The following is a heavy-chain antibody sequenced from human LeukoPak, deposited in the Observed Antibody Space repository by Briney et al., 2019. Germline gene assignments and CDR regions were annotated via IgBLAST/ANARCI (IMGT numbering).Heavy chain of an antibody. D-gene: IGHD1-1*01. CDR2: IYTSGGT. V-gene: IGHV4-4*09. CDR1: GGSISSYY. CDR3: ARRSYDDAFDI. Sequence: SEALSLTCTVSGGSISSYYWSWIRQPPGKGLEWIGYIYTSGGTNYNPSLKSRVAISVDTSKNQFSLKLSSVTAADTAVYYCARRSYDDAFDIWGQGTMVTVSS. J-gene: IGHJ3*02.